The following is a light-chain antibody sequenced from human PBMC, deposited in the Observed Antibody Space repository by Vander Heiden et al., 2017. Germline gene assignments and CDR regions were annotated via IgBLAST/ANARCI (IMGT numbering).Light chain of an antibody. Sequence: DIQMTQCPYNLYASVGDRITIACRASQSISTYLNLYQQKPGRAPKLLLYAASSLQSGVPSRFSGSGSGTDFTLTISSLQPEDFATYYCQQSYSTPRTFGPGTRVDIK. CDR3: QQSYSTPRT. J-gene: IGKJ3*01. CDR1: QSISTY. CDR2: AAS. V-gene: IGKV1-39*01.